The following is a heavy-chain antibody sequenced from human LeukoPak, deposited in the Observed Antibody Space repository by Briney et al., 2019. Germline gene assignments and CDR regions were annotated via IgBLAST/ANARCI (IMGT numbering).Heavy chain of an antibody. Sequence: GGSLRLSCAASAFSFSSYSMSWVRQPPGKGLEWVANIKQDVSEKYYVDSVKGRFTISRDNAKNSLYLHMNSLRAEDTAVYYCARSNCSSTSCYYYYYYYGMDVWGQGTTVTISS. CDR2: IKQDVSEK. CDR1: AFSFSSYS. D-gene: IGHD2-2*01. CDR3: ARSNCSSTSCYYYYYYYGMDV. J-gene: IGHJ6*02. V-gene: IGHV3-7*01.